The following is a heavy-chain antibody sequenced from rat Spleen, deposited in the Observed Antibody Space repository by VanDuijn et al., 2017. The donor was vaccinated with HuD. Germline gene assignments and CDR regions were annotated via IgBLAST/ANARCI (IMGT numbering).Heavy chain of an antibody. Sequence: EVQLVESGGGLVQPGGSLKLSCVASGFTFNNYWMTWIRQAPGKGLEWVASITNASGRTYYPDSVKGRFTISRDTSQNTLYLQKNSLRSEDTAIYYCTRDNERSIYNNYWFVYWGQGTLVTVSS. CDR2: ITNASGRT. CDR1: GFTFNNYW. V-gene: IGHV5-31*01. J-gene: IGHJ3*01. CDR3: TRDNERSIYNNYWFVY. D-gene: IGHD1-10*01.